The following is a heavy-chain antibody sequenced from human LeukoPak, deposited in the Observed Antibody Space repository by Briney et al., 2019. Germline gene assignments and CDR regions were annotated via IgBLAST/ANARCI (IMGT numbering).Heavy chain of an antibody. CDR2: ISNDGSNK. Sequence: PGGSLRLSCAASGFTFSSFGMHWVRQTPGKGLEWVAVISNDGSNKYYADSVKGRFTISRDNSKNTLYLQMNSLRAEDTAVYYCAKGGLYDSSGYYLDFDYWGQGTLVTVSS. V-gene: IGHV3-30*18. J-gene: IGHJ4*02. CDR3: AKGGLYDSSGYYLDFDY. D-gene: IGHD3-22*01. CDR1: GFTFSSFG.